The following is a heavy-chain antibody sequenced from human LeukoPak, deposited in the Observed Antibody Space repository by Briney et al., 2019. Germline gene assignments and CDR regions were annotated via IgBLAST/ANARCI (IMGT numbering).Heavy chain of an antibody. V-gene: IGHV4-59*01. D-gene: IGHD5-18*01. CDR2: IYYSGST. J-gene: IGHJ4*02. CDR3: ARGGYGYGYVGY. CDR1: GGSISSYY. Sequence: SETLSLTCTVSGGSISSYYRSWIRQPPGKGLEWIGYIYYSGSTNYNPSLKSRVTISVDTSKNQFSLKLSSVTAADTAVYYCARGGYGYGYVGYWGQGTLVTVSS.